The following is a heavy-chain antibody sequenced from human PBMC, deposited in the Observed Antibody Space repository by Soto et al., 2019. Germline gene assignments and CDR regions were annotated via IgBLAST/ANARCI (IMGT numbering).Heavy chain of an antibody. CDR1: GFTFSSYA. CDR2: ISGSGGST. J-gene: IGHJ4*02. V-gene: IGHV3-23*01. CDR3: ATPPGYVYFGGIYSVSEPDY. Sequence: GGSLRLSCAASGFTFSSYAMSWVRQAPGKGLEWVSAISGSGGSTYYADSVKGRFTISRDNSKNTLYLQMNSLRAEDTAVYKWATPPGYVYFGGIYSVSEPDYWGQEPLVTVSS. D-gene: IGHD3-16*01.